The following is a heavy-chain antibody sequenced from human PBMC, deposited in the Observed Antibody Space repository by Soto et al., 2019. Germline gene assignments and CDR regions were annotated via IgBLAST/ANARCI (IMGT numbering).Heavy chain of an antibody. Sequence: SETLSLTCAFYGGSFSGYYLSLSRHPPRKGLGWIGEINHSGSTNYNPSLKSRVTISVDTSKNQFSLKLSSVTAADTAVYYCARGNYDFWSGSNWFDPWGQGTLVTVSS. CDR3: ARGNYDFWSGSNWFDP. D-gene: IGHD3-3*01. CDR2: INHSGST. V-gene: IGHV4-34*01. J-gene: IGHJ5*02. CDR1: GGSFSGYY.